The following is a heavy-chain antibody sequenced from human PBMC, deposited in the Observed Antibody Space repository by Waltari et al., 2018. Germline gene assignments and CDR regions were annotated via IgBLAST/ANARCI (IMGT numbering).Heavy chain of an antibody. CDR3: ARRRSPKQWLGYDY. Sequence: QLQLQESGPGLVKPSETLSLTCTVSGGSISSRSYYWGWIRQPPGKGLEWIGSIYYSGSTYYNPSLKSRVTISVDTSKNQFSLKLSSVTAADTAVYYCARRRSPKQWLGYDYWGQGTLVTVSS. J-gene: IGHJ4*02. D-gene: IGHD6-19*01. CDR1: GGSISSRSYY. V-gene: IGHV4-39*07. CDR2: IYYSGST.